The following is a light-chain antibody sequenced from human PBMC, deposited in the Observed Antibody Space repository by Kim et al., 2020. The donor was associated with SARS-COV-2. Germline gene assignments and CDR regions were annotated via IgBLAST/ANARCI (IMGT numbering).Light chain of an antibody. Sequence: SYELTQPPSVSVAPGKTARITCGGNNIGSKSVHWYQQKPGQAPVLVIYYDSDRPSGLPERFSGSNSGNTATLTISRVEAGDEAAYYCQVWDSSSDLPVFG. CDR1: NIGSKS. CDR3: QVWDSSSDLPV. J-gene: IGLJ2*01. V-gene: IGLV3-21*01. CDR2: YDS.